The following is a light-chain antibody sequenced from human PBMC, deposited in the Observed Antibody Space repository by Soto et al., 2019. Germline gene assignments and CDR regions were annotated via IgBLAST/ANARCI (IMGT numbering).Light chain of an antibody. CDR1: RFNIGRNT. Sequence: QPVLTQPPSASGTPGQRVTISCSGSRFNIGRNTVNWYQQLPGSAPKRLIYSNNQRPSGVPDRFSGSRSGTSASLAISGLQSEDEADYYCAAWDDSLNGVVFGGGTKVTVL. CDR2: SNN. J-gene: IGLJ2*01. CDR3: AAWDDSLNGVV. V-gene: IGLV1-44*01.